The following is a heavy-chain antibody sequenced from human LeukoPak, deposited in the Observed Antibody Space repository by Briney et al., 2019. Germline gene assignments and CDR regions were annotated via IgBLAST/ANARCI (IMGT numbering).Heavy chain of an antibody. CDR2: INPSGGST. D-gene: IGHD3-22*01. CDR3: AREAGSYDSSGYYSLYYSFDY. V-gene: IGHV1-46*01. CDR1: GYTFTSYY. J-gene: IGHJ4*02. Sequence: GASVKVSCKASGYTFTSYYMHWVRQAPGQGLEWMGIINPSGGSTSYAQKFQGRVTMTRDTSTSTVYMELSSLRSEDTAVYYCAREAGSYDSSGYYSLYYSFDYWGQGTLVTVSS.